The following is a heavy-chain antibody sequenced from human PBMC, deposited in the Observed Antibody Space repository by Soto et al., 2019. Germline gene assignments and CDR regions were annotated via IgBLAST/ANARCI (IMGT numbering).Heavy chain of an antibody. CDR1: GFNFRSYS. V-gene: IGHV3-48*04. D-gene: IGHD4-17*01. J-gene: IGHJ4*02. CDR3: ARDYGDYVPRNDY. CDR2: ISSSDSNI. Sequence: EVQLVESGGGLIQPGGSLRLSCLASGFNFRSYSMNWVRQAPGKGLEWISYISSSDSNIYYADSVRGRFTISRDIAKNALYLRMNSLRAEDTAIYYCARDYGDYVPRNDYWGQGTLVTVSS.